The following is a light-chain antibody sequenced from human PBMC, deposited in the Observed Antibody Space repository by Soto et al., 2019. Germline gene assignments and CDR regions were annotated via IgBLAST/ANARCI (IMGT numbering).Light chain of an antibody. CDR1: QSISNN. V-gene: IGKV3-15*01. CDR3: QQYNNWPPRT. Sequence: EIVMTQSPATLSVSPGERATLSCRASQSISNNLAWYQQKPGLAPSLLIYGASTRATGIPARFSGSGSGTEFTLTISSLQSEDSAVYYCQQYNNWPPRTFGQGTKLEIK. J-gene: IGKJ2*01. CDR2: GAS.